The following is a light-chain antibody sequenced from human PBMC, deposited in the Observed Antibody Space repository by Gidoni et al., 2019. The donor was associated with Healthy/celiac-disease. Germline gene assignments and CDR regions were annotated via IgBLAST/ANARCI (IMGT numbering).Light chain of an antibody. J-gene: IGLJ3*02. Sequence: NFMLPQPHSVSESPGKTVTISCTRSSGSIASNYVQWYQQRPGSAPTTVIYEDNQRPPGVPDRFSGSIDSSSNSASLTISGLKTEDEADYYCQSYDSSNRWVFGGGTKLTVL. CDR3: QSYDSSNRWV. CDR2: EDN. CDR1: SGSIASNY. V-gene: IGLV6-57*04.